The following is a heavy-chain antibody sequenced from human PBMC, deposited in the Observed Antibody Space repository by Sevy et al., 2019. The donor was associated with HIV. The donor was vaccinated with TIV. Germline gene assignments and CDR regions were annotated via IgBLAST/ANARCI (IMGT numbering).Heavy chain of an antibody. CDR2: IYYSGST. V-gene: IGHV4-59*01. CDR3: ARVRCSGGSCYSRAFFDY. Sequence: SETLSLTCTVSGGSISSYYWSWIRQPPGKGLEWIGYIYYSGSTNYNPSLKSRVTISVDTSKNQFSLKLSSVTAADTAVYYCARVRCSGGSCYSRAFFDYWVQGTLVTVSS. J-gene: IGHJ4*02. D-gene: IGHD2-15*01. CDR1: GGSISSYY.